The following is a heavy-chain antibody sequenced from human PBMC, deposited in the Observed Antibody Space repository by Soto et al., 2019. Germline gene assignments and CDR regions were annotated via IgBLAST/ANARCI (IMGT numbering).Heavy chain of an antibody. CDR2: ISYDGSNK. CDR3: ARDRDYYDSSGYYYFDY. J-gene: IGHJ4*02. D-gene: IGHD3-22*01. CDR1: GFTFSSYA. V-gene: IGHV3-30-3*01. Sequence: GGSLRLSCAASGFTFSSYAMHWVRQAPGKGLEWVAVISYDGSNKYYADSVKGRFTISRDNSKNTLYLQMNSLRAEDTAVYYCARDRDYYDSSGYYYFDYWGQGTLVTVSS.